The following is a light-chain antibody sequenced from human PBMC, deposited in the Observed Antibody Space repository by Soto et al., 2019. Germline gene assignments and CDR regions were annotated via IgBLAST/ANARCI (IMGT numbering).Light chain of an antibody. V-gene: IGKV3-20*01. Sequence: EIGLTQSPGTLSLSPGERATLSCRASQSVSSSYLAWYQQKPGQAPRLLIYGASSRATGIPDRFSGSGSGTDLTLTISRLEPEDFSVYYCQQYGSSQSTFGQGTKVEIK. CDR3: QQYGSSQST. CDR2: GAS. CDR1: QSVSSSY. J-gene: IGKJ1*01.